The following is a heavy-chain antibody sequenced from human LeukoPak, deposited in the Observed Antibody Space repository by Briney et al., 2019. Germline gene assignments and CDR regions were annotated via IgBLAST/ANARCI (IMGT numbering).Heavy chain of an antibody. CDR2: IYTSGST. V-gene: IGHV4-4*07. CDR1: GGTISSYY. CDR3: ARAGYCSGGSCYSFDY. D-gene: IGHD2-15*01. J-gene: IGHJ4*02. Sequence: SETLSLTCTVSGGTISSYYWSWIRQPAGKGLEWIGRIYTSGSTNYNPSLKSRVTMSVDTSKNQFSLKLSSVAAPDTAVYYCARAGYCSGGSCYSFDYWGQGTLVTVSS.